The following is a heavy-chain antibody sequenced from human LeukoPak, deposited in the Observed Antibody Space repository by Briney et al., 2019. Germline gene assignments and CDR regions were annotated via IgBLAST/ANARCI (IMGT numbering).Heavy chain of an antibody. V-gene: IGHV4-4*09. CDR2: IHNSGST. J-gene: IGHJ3*02. CDR3: ARPYSSGWYGAFDI. D-gene: IGHD6-19*01. CDR1: GGSISGYY. Sequence: SETLSLTCTVSGGSISGYYWSWIRQPPGKGLEWIAYIHNSGSTDYNPSLKSRVTISVDTSMNQFSLKLSSVTAADTAVYYCARPYSSGWYGAFDIWGQGTMVTVSS.